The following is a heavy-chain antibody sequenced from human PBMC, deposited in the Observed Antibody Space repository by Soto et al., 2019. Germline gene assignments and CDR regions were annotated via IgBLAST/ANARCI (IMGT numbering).Heavy chain of an antibody. V-gene: IGHV1-58*01. D-gene: IGHD6-6*01. CDR1: GFTFTSSA. Sequence: SVKVSCKASGFTFTSSAVQWVRQARGQRLEWIGWIVVGSGNTNYAQKFQERVTVTRDMSTSTAYMELSSLRSEDTAVYYCAAEVEYSSSSYYYYGMDVWGQGTTVTVS. J-gene: IGHJ6*02. CDR2: IVVGSGNT. CDR3: AAEVEYSSSSYYYYGMDV.